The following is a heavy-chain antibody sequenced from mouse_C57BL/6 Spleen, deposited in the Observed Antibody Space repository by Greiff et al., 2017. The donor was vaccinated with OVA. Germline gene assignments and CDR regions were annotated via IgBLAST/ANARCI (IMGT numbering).Heavy chain of an antibody. V-gene: IGHV1-9*01. Sequence: VQLQQSGAELMKPGASVKLSCKATGYTFTGYWIEWVKQRPGHGLEWIGEIVPGSGSTKYNEKFKGKATFTADTSSNTAYMQLSSLTTEDSASYYCARSSYDYEAFDYWGQGTTLTVSS. CDR1: GYTFTGYW. CDR2: IVPGSGST. CDR3: ARSSYDYEAFDY. D-gene: IGHD2-4*01. J-gene: IGHJ2*01.